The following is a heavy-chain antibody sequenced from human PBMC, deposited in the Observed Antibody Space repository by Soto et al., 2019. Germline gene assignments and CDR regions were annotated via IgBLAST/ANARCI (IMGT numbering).Heavy chain of an antibody. V-gene: IGHV1-69*13. CDR3: ARDIISSSWNYYYYGMDV. J-gene: IGHJ6*02. CDR1: GGTFSSYA. D-gene: IGHD6-13*01. Sequence: GASVKVSCKASGGTFSSYAISWVRQAPGQGLEWMGGIIPIFGTANYAQKFQGRVTITADESTSTAYMELSSLRSEDTAVYYCARDIISSSWNYYYYGMDVWGQGTTVTVSS. CDR2: IIPIFGTA.